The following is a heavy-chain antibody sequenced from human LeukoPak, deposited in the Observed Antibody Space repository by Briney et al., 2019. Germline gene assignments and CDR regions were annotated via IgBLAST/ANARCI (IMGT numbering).Heavy chain of an antibody. J-gene: IGHJ4*02. CDR3: AKPNYYDSSGYYYSLDY. CDR1: GFTFSSYG. D-gene: IGHD3-22*01. CDR2: IWYDGSNK. Sequence: GGSLRLSCAASGFTFSSYGTHWVPQGPGKGLEWVAVIWYDGSNKYYADSVKGRFTIYRDNSKNTLYLQMNSLRAEDTAVYYCAKPNYYDSSGYYYSLDYWGQGTLVTVSS. V-gene: IGHV3-33*06.